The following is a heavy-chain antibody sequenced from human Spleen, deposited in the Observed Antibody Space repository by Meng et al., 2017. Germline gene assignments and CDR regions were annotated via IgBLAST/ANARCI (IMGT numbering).Heavy chain of an antibody. J-gene: IGHJ4*02. V-gene: IGHV4-34*01. Sequence: LGPGLFNTSQTLPLTCVVSGGSFSNYDWSWIRQPPGKGLEWIVEINHSGSTNYNPSLENRATISVDTSQNTLSLKLSSVTAADSAVYYCARGPTTMAHDFDYWGQGTLVTVSS. D-gene: IGHD4-11*01. CDR2: INHSGST. CDR3: ARGPTTMAHDFDY. CDR1: GGSFSNYD.